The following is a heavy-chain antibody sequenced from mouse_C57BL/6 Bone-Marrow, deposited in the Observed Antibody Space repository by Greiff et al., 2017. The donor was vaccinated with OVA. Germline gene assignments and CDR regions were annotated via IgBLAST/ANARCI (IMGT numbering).Heavy chain of an antibody. J-gene: IGHJ3*01. CDR1: GFTFSDYG. CDR3: ARVYGSSPAWFAY. CDR2: ISSGSSTI. V-gene: IGHV5-17*01. Sequence: EVNVVESGGGLVKPGGSLKLSCAASGFTFSDYGMHWVRQAPEKGLEWVAYISSGSSTIYYADTVKGRFTISRDNAKNTLFLQMTSLRSEDTAMYYCARVYGSSPAWFAYWGQGTLVTVSA. D-gene: IGHD1-1*01.